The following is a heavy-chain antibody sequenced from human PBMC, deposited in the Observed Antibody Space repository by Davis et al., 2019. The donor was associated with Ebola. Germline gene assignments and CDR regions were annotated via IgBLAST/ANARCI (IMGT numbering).Heavy chain of an antibody. Sequence: SVNVPRKASGYTFTSYAMHWVRQAPGQRLEWMGWINAGNGNTKYSQKFQGRVTITRDTSASTAYMELSSLRSEDTAVYYCARDGVAAPFGDYYYGMDVWGQGTTVTVSS. J-gene: IGHJ6*02. CDR2: INAGNGNT. D-gene: IGHD3-10*01. CDR1: GYTFTSYA. V-gene: IGHV1-3*01. CDR3: ARDGVAAPFGDYYYGMDV.